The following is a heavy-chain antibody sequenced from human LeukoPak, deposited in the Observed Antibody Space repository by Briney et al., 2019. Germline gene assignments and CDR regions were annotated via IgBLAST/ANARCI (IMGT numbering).Heavy chain of an antibody. D-gene: IGHD2/OR15-2a*01. V-gene: IGHV6-1*01. CDR3: ATSTSKGGRYYYYGMDV. J-gene: IGHJ6*02. Sequence: SQTLSLTCAISGDSVSSNSAAWNWIRQSPSRGLEWLGRTYYRSKWYNDYAVSVKSRITINPDTSKNQFSLQLNSVTPEDTVVYYCATSTSKGGRYYYYGMDVWGQGTTVTVSS. CDR1: GDSVSSNSAA. CDR2: TYYRSKWYN.